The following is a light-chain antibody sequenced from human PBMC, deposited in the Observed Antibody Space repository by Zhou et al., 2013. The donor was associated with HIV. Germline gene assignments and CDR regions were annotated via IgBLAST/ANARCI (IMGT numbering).Light chain of an antibody. V-gene: IGKV1-39*01. Sequence: DIQLTQSPSSLSASVGDRVTITCRASQSIDKHLNWYQKKIGEAPKVLIYTSSFLKSGVPSRFSGSGSGTHFTLTISSLQPDDFATYYCQQSFTTELTFGGGTKVDIK. CDR1: QSIDKH. CDR2: TSS. CDR3: QQSFTTELT. J-gene: IGKJ4*01.